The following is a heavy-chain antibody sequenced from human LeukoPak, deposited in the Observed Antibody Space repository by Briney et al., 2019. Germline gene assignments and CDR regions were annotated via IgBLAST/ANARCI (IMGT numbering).Heavy chain of an antibody. D-gene: IGHD3-22*01. CDR1: GGSISSYY. J-gene: IGHJ4*02. CDR2: IYYSGST. V-gene: IGHV4-59*01. Sequence: SETLSLTCPVSGGSISSYYWSWIRPLPEKGLEWVGSIYYSGSTNYNPSLKSRVTISVDTSKNQFSPKLSSVTAADTAVYYCARVRVTYDSSGYSTHYYFDYWGQGTLVTVSS. CDR3: ARVRVTYDSSGYSTHYYFDY.